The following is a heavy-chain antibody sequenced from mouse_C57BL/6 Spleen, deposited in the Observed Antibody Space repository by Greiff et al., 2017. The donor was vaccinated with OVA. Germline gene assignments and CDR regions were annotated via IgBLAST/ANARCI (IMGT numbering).Heavy chain of an antibody. CDR1: GYSITSGYY. V-gene: IGHV3-6*01. J-gene: IGHJ2*01. Sequence: EVQLQESGPGLVKPSQSLSLTCSVTGYSITSGYYWNWIRQFPGNKLEWMGYISYDGSNNYNPSLKNRISITRDTSKNQFFLKLNSVTTEDTATEYCARGLLRGYWGQGTTLTVSA. CDR3: ARGLLRGY. D-gene: IGHD1-1*01. CDR2: ISYDGSN.